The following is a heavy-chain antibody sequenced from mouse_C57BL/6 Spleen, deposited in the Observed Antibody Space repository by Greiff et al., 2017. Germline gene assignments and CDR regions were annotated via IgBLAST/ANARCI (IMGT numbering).Heavy chain of an antibody. CDR2: FYPRSGNT. V-gene: IGHV1-81*01. CDR3: ARDDGYYVAWFAY. Sequence: QVQLQQSGAELARPGASVKLSCKASGYTFTRYGISWVKQRTGQGLEWIGEFYPRSGNTYYNEKFKGKATLTAAKASRTAYMELRRLTSEDSAVYFCARDDGYYVAWFAYWGQGTLVTVSA. D-gene: IGHD2-3*01. J-gene: IGHJ3*01. CDR1: GYTFTRYG.